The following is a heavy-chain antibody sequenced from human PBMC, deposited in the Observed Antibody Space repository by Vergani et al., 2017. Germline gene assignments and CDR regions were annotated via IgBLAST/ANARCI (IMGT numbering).Heavy chain of an antibody. V-gene: IGHV3-20*01. CDR2: INWNGGST. Sequence: EVQLVESGGGVVRPGGSLRLSCAASGFTFDDYGMSWVRQVPGKGLEWVSGINWNGGSTGYGDSLKGRFTISRDNAKNSLYLQMNSLRAEDTALYHCARGPDFWSGSDYWGQGTLVTVSS. D-gene: IGHD3-3*01. CDR3: ARGPDFWSGSDY. J-gene: IGHJ4*02. CDR1: GFTFDDYG.